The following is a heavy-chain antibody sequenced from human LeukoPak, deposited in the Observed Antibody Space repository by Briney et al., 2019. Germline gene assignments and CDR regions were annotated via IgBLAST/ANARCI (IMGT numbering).Heavy chain of an antibody. CDR2: ISEDGSST. CDR3: TSTTVITMDV. V-gene: IGHV3-74*01. CDR1: GITLRNHW. J-gene: IGHJ6*02. D-gene: IGHD4-17*01. Sequence: GGSLRLSCAASGITLRNHWMHWVRQAPGKGLVWVSRISEDGSSTSYADSVKGRFTISRDNARNMLHLQMNSLRAEDTAVYYCTSTTVITMDVWGQGTTVIVSS.